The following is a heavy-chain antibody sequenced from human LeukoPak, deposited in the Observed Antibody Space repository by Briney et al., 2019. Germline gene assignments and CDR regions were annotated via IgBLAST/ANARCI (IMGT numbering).Heavy chain of an antibody. CDR1: GYSFTSYW. V-gene: IGHV5-51*01. D-gene: IGHD2-21*02. Sequence: GESLQISCKGSGYSFTSYWIGWVRQMPGKGLEWMGIVHPGDSDTRYSPSFQGQVTISADKSISTAYLQWSSLKASDTAMYYCARHGPATALDYWGQGTLVTVSS. J-gene: IGHJ4*02. CDR2: VHPGDSDT. CDR3: ARHGPATALDY.